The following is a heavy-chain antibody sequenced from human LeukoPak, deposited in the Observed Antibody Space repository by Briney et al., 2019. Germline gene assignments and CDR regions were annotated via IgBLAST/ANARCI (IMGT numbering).Heavy chain of an antibody. D-gene: IGHD2-2*01. Sequence: PGGSLRLSCAASGFTFSSYWMSWVRQAPGKGLEWVANIKQDGSEKYYVDSVKGRFTISRDNAKNSLYLQMNSLRAEDTAVYYCARDRVVPVVPAAPAGWFDPWGQGTLVTVSS. V-gene: IGHV3-7*01. CDR3: ARDRVVPVVPAAPAGWFDP. J-gene: IGHJ5*02. CDR1: GFTFSSYW. CDR2: IKQDGSEK.